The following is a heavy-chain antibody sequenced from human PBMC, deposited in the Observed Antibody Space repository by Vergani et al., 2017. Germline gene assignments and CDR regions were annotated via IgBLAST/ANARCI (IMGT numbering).Heavy chain of an antibody. D-gene: IGHD1-7*01. J-gene: IGHJ3*02. Sequence: EVQLVESGGGLVQPGGSLRLSCAASGFTFSSYAMNWVRQAPGKGLEWVSSISSSSSYIYYADSVKGRFTISRDNAKNSLYLQMNSLRAEDTAVYYCARDKELELPRPNAFDIWGQGTMVTVSS. V-gene: IGHV3-21*01. CDR2: ISSSSSYI. CDR3: ARDKELELPRPNAFDI. CDR1: GFTFSSYA.